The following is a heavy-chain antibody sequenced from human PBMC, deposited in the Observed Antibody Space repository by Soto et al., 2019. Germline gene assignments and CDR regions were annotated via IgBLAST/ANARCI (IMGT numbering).Heavy chain of an antibody. Sequence: LRLSCAASGFTFSDYYMSWIRQAPGKGLEWVSYISSSSSYTNYADSVKGRFTISRDNAKNSLYLQMNSLRAEDTAVYYCARDGWFGNYGMDVWGQGTTVTVSS. CDR3: ARDGWFGNYGMDV. J-gene: IGHJ6*02. CDR2: ISSSSSYT. D-gene: IGHD3-10*01. V-gene: IGHV3-11*06. CDR1: GFTFSDYY.